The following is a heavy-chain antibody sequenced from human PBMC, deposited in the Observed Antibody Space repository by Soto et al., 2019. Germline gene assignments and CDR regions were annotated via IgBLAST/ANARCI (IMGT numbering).Heavy chain of an antibody. CDR2: IKQDGSEK. D-gene: IGHD2-2*02. CDR1: GFTFSSYW. V-gene: IGHV3-7*01. Sequence: PGGSLRLSCAASGFTFSSYWMSWVRQAPGKGLEWVANIKQDGSEKYYVDSVKGRFTISRDNAKNSLYLQMNSLRAEDTAVYYCARDKNCSSTSCYIDYYYYMDVWGKGTTVTVSS. CDR3: ARDKNCSSTSCYIDYYYYMDV. J-gene: IGHJ6*03.